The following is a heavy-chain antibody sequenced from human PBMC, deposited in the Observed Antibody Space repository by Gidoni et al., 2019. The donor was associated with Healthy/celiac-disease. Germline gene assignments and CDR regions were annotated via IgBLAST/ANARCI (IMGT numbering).Heavy chain of an antibody. CDR1: GFTFSSYS. Sequence: EVQLVESGGGLVKPGGSLRLSCAASGFTFSSYSLNWVRQAPGKGLEWVSSISSSSSYIYYADSVKGRFTISRDNAKNSLYLQMNSLRAEDTAVYYCAAFGSGYSYGYTFDYWGQGTLVTVSS. J-gene: IGHJ4*02. CDR3: AAFGSGYSYGYTFDY. D-gene: IGHD5-18*01. V-gene: IGHV3-21*01. CDR2: ISSSSSYI.